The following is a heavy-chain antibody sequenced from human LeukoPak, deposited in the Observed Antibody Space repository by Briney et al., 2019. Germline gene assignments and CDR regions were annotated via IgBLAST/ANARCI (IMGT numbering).Heavy chain of an antibody. V-gene: IGHV1-18*01. Sequence: ASVKVSCKASGYTFTSYGISWVRQAPGQGLEWMGWISAYNGNTNYAQKLQGRVTMATDTSTSTAYMELRSLRSDDTAAYYCASAIVVVPAGHDAFDIWGQGTMVTVSS. CDR3: ASAIVVVPAGHDAFDI. D-gene: IGHD2-2*01. CDR1: GYTFTSYG. J-gene: IGHJ3*02. CDR2: ISAYNGNT.